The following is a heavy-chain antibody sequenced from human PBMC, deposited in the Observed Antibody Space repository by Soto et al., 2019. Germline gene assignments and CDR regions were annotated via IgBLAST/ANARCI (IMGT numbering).Heavy chain of an antibody. J-gene: IGHJ6*02. V-gene: IGHV3-30-3*01. CDR1: GFTFSSYA. CDR3: ARDRSCIGGSCYRGRRYYYYYGMDV. CDR2: ISYDGSNK. Sequence: PGGSLRLSCAASGFTFSSYAMHWVRQAPGKGLEWVAVISYDGSNKYYADSVKGRFTISRDNSKNTLYLQMNSLRAEDTAVYYCARDRSCIGGSCYRGRRYYYYYGMDVWGQGTTVTVSS. D-gene: IGHD2-15*01.